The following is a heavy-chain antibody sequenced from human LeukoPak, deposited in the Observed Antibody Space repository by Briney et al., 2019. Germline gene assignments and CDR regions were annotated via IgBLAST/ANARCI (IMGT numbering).Heavy chain of an antibody. CDR1: GGSISSYY. D-gene: IGHD3-10*01. J-gene: IGHJ6*02. V-gene: IGHV4-59*12. Sequence: PSETLSLTCTVSGGSISSYYWSWIRQPPGKGLEWIGYIYYSGSTNYNPSLKSRVTISVDTSKNQFSLKLSSVTAADTAVYYCARGVVTMVRGVISPYYYYGMDVWGQGTTVTVSS. CDR2: IYYSGST. CDR3: ARGVVTMVRGVISPYYYYGMDV.